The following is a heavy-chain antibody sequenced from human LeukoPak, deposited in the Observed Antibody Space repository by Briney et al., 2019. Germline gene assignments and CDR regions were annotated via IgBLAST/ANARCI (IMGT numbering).Heavy chain of an antibody. Sequence: ASVKVSCMASGGTFSSYAISWVRQAPGQGLEWMGGIIPIFGTANYAQKFQGRVTITADESTSTAYMELSSLRSEDTAVYYCARGDTAMVIPLFDYWGQGTLVTVSS. CDR3: ARGDTAMVIPLFDY. CDR1: GGTFSSYA. J-gene: IGHJ4*02. CDR2: IIPIFGTA. D-gene: IGHD5-18*01. V-gene: IGHV1-69*13.